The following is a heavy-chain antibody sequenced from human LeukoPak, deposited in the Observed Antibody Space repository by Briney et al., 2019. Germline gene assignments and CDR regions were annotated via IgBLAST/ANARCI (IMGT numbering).Heavy chain of an antibody. CDR1: GFTFSDYY. J-gene: IGHJ4*02. D-gene: IGHD3-22*01. CDR3: ARGRALVDSSGYYYAYYFDY. CDR2: ISSSGNTT. V-gene: IGHV3-11*04. Sequence: GGSLRLSCAASGFTFSDYYMSWIRQAPGKGLECVSYISSSGNTTYHADSAKGRFTISRDNSKNTLYLQMNSLRAEDTAVYYCARGRALVDSSGYYYAYYFDYWGQGTLVTVSS.